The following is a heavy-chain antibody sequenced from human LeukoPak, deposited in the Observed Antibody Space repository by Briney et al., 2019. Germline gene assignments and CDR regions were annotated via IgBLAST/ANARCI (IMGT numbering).Heavy chain of an antibody. Sequence: PSETLSLTCTVSGGSISIYYWSWIRQPPGKGLEWIAYINYSGSTNYNPSLKSRVTISVDTSKNQFSLKLSSVTAADTAVYYCARHHESPGYYFDSWGQGTPVTVSS. V-gene: IGHV4-59*08. CDR2: INYSGST. CDR1: GGSISIYY. CDR3: ARHHESPGYYFDS. J-gene: IGHJ4*02. D-gene: IGHD3-22*01.